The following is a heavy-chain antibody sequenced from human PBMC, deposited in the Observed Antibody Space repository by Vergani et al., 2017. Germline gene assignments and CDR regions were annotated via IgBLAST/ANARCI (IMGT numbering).Heavy chain of an antibody. CDR3: YTDYHDY. CDR2: IGSKNDGGTA. J-gene: IGHJ4*02. Sequence: EVQVVESGGGLIKPGGSLRLSCVVSGITFKNAWINWFRQAPGKGLDWIGRIGSKNDGGTADYAAPLKGRFTISRDDSKDSAFLLVNNLKTEDTAVYFCYTDYHDYWGQGTLVTVSS. V-gene: IGHV3-15*04. D-gene: IGHD2-2*02. CDR1: GITFKNAW.